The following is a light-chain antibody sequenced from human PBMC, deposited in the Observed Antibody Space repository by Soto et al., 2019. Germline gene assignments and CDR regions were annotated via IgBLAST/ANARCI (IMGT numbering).Light chain of an antibody. CDR2: GNS. V-gene: IGLV1-40*01. CDR3: QSYDSSLSGYV. J-gene: IGLJ1*01. CDR1: SSNIGAGYD. Sequence: QSVLTRAPSVSGAPGQRVSISCTGSSSNIGAGYDVHWYQQLPGTAPKLLIYGNSNRPSGVPDRFSGSKSGTSASLAITGLQAEDEADYYRQSYDSSLSGYVFGTGTKVTVL.